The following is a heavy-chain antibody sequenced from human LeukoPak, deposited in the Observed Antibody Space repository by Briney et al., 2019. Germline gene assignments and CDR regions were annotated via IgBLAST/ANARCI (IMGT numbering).Heavy chain of an antibody. CDR3: ARLGVVVTARGSWYFDL. CDR2: IYYSGST. J-gene: IGHJ2*01. V-gene: IGHV4-59*08. D-gene: IGHD2-21*02. Sequence: SETLSLTCTVSGSSISSYYWSWIRQPPGKGLEWIGYIYYSGSTNYNPSLKSRVTISVDTSKNQFSLKLSSVTAADTAVYYCARLGVVVTARGSWYFDLWGRGTLVTVSS. CDR1: GSSISSYY.